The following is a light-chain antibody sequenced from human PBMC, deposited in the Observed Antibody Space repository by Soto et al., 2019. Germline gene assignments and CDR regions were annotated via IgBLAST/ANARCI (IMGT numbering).Light chain of an antibody. CDR3: QQYNNWPRT. CDR1: QSVSTN. Sequence: EVVMTQSPATLSVSPGERGTLSFRASQSVSTNLAWYQQKVGQAPRLLIYGASTRASGVPARFSGSGSGTEFTLTISSLQSEDFAVYYCQQYNNWPRTFGQGTKVDIK. CDR2: GAS. J-gene: IGKJ1*01. V-gene: IGKV3-15*01.